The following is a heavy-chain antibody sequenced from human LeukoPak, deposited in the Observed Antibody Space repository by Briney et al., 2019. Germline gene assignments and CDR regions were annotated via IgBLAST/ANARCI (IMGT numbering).Heavy chain of an antibody. J-gene: IGHJ4*02. D-gene: IGHD6-25*01. CDR3: AKGAAAGIRGYFDY. Sequence: PGRSLRLSCAASGFTFDDYATHWVRQAPGKGLEWVSGISWNSGSIGYADSVKGRFTISRDNAKNSLYLQMNSLRSEDTALYYCAKGAAAGIRGYFDYWGQGILVTVSS. V-gene: IGHV3-9*01. CDR2: ISWNSGSI. CDR1: GFTFDDYA.